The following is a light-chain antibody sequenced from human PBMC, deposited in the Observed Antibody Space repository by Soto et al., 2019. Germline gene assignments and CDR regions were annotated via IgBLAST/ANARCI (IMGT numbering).Light chain of an antibody. CDR1: QSISNY. Sequence: IRLTQSPSSLSASVGDRVTITCRTSQSISNYLSWYLQKLGTAPKLLIYRASTLQSGVPSRFSGSGSGSEFSLTISGLQLEDFGTYFCQQTFTMGTFGPGTRVQIK. J-gene: IGKJ1*01. CDR2: RAS. V-gene: IGKV1-39*01. CDR3: QQTFTMGT.